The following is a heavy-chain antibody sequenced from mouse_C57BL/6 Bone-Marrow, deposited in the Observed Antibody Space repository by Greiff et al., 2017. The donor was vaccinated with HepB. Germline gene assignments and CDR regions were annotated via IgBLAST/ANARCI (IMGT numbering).Heavy chain of an antibody. CDR1: GFSFNTYA. V-gene: IGHV10-1*01. Sequence: EVQLVESGGGLVQPKGSLKLSCAASGFSFNTYAMNWVRQAPGKGLEWVARIRSKSNNYATYYADSVKDRFTISRDDSESMLYLQMNNLKTEDTAMYYCVRQGDDYDVRAMDYWGQGTSVTVSS. CDR2: IRSKSNNYAT. D-gene: IGHD2-4*01. CDR3: VRQGDDYDVRAMDY. J-gene: IGHJ4*01.